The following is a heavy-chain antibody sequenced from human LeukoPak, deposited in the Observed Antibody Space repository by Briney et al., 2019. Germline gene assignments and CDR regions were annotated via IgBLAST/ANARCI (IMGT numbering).Heavy chain of an antibody. Sequence: PGRSLRLSCAASGFTFSSYAMSCVRPPPGNGLEWVSCITGRGGRQYNANSVRARLTISRDNPNTTLYLQMNSLRAEDTAVYYCAKDLWFGDLSPLGYWGQGTLVTVSS. CDR1: GFTFSSYA. CDR2: ITGRGGRQ. J-gene: IGHJ4*02. D-gene: IGHD3-10*01. CDR3: AKDLWFGDLSPLGY. V-gene: IGHV3-23*01.